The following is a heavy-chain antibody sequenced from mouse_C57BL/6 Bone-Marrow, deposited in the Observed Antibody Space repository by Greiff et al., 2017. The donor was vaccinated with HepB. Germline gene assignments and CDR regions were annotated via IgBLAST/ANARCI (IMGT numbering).Heavy chain of an antibody. CDR1: GFTFSDYY. CDR3: ARGPFYYDGSTHWYFDV. Sequence: EVHLVESEGGLVQPGSSMKLSCTASGFTFSDYYMAWVRQVPEKGLEWVANITYDGSSTYYLASLKSRFIISRDNAKNILYLQMSSLKSEDTATYYCARGPFYYDGSTHWYFDVWGTGTTVTGSS. V-gene: IGHV5-16*01. J-gene: IGHJ1*03. CDR2: ITYDGSST. D-gene: IGHD1-1*01.